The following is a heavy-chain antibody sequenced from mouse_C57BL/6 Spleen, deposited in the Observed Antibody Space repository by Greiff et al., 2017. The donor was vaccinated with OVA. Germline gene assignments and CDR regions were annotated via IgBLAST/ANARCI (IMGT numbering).Heavy chain of an antibody. Sequence: VQLQQPGAELVMPGASVKLSCKASGYTFTSYWMHWVKQRPGQGLEWIGEIDPSDSYTNYNQKFKVKSTLTVDKSSSTAYMQLSSLTSEDSAVYYCAGASNYEGFAYWGQGTLGTGSA. CDR3: AGASNYEGFAY. V-gene: IGHV1-69*01. J-gene: IGHJ3*01. CDR2: IDPSDSYT. CDR1: GYTFTSYW. D-gene: IGHD2-5*01.